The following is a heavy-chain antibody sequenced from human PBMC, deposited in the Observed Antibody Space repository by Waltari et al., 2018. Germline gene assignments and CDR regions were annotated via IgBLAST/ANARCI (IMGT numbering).Heavy chain of an antibody. CDR1: GGTSSSYA. J-gene: IGHJ4*02. Sequence: QVQLVQSGAEVKKPGSSVKVSSKPSGGTSSSYAISWVRQAPGQGLEWMGGIIPIFGTANYAQKFQGRVTITADESTSTAYMELSSLRSEDTAVYYCARGVEIAVAGTGYFDYWGQGTLVTVSS. CDR2: IIPIFGTA. CDR3: ARGVEIAVAGTGYFDY. D-gene: IGHD6-19*01. V-gene: IGHV1-69*01.